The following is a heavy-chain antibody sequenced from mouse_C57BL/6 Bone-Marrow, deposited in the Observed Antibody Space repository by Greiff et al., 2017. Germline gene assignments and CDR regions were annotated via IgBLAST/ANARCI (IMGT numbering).Heavy chain of an antibody. CDR1: GFTFTDYY. J-gene: IGHJ2*01. V-gene: IGHV7-3*01. D-gene: IGHD2-1*01. CDR2: IRNKANGYTT. CDR3: ARWEFYGNYLSSYYFDY. Sequence: EVHLVESGGGLVQPGGSLSLSCAASGFTFTDYYMSWVRQPPGKALEWLGFIRNKANGYTTEYSASVKGRFTISRDNSQSILYLQMNALRAEDSATYYCARWEFYGNYLSSYYFDYWGQGTTLTVSS.